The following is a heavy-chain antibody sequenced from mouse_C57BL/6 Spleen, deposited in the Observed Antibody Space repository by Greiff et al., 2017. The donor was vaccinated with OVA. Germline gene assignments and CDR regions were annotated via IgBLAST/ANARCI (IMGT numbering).Heavy chain of an antibody. V-gene: IGHV5-16*01. Sequence: EVQLVESEGGLVQPGSSMKLSCTASGFTFSDYYMAWVRQVPEKGLEWVANINYDGSSTYYLDSLKSRFIISRDNAKNILYLQMSSLKSEDTATYYCAREGAPYGYYFDYWGQGTTLTVSS. CDR3: AREGAPYGYYFDY. J-gene: IGHJ2*01. CDR1: GFTFSDYY. CDR2: INYDGSST. D-gene: IGHD1-1*01.